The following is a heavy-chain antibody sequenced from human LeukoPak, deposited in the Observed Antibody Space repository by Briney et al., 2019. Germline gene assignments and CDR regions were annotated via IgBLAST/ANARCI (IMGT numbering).Heavy chain of an antibody. CDR2: IYHSGST. Sequence: SETLSLTCTVSSYSVSSGYYWGWIRQPPGKGLEWIGSIYHSGSTYYNPSLKSRVTISVDTSKNQFSLRLGSVTAADTAVYYCARVPHGETIFGVVLYWFDPWGQGTLVTVSS. D-gene: IGHD3-3*01. V-gene: IGHV4-38-2*02. J-gene: IGHJ5*02. CDR3: ARVPHGETIFGVVLYWFDP. CDR1: SYSVSSGYY.